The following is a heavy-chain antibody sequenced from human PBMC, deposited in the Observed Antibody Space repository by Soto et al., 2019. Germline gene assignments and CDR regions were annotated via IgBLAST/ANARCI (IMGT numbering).Heavy chain of an antibody. CDR1: GYTLSNNG. D-gene: IGHD6-6*01. CDR2: ISTDNGRT. CDR3: VRDDGGLVRYYYHGWDV. J-gene: IGHJ6*02. V-gene: IGHV1-18*04. Sequence: QVQLVQSGPEMKKPGASVRVSCKVSGYTLSNNGLSWVRQDPGQRFEWLGRISTDNGRTNYEQKFRGRVSMTTDKSTGTAYMELTNLRSDETAVYYCVRDDGGLVRYYYHGWDVWGQGTTVTVTS.